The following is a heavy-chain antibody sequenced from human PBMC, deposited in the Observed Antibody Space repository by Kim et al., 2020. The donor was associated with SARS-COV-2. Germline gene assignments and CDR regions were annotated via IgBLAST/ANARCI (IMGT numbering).Heavy chain of an antibody. CDR3: ARSRSGGARKSLAPIDY. J-gene: IGHJ4*02. CDR2: IWYDGSNK. D-gene: IGHD6-25*01. Sequence: GGSLRLSCAASGFTFSSYGMHWVRQAPGKGLEWVAVIWYDGSNKYYADSVKGRFTISRDNSKNTLYLQMNSLRAEDTAVYYCARSRSGGARKSLAPIDYWGQGTLVTVSS. V-gene: IGHV3-33*01. CDR1: GFTFSSYG.